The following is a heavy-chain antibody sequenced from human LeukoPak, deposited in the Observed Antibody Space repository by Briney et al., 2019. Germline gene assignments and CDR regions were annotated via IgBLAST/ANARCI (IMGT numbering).Heavy chain of an antibody. D-gene: IGHD4-17*01. J-gene: IGHJ5*02. CDR1: GGSISSYY. V-gene: IGHV4-59*12. Sequence: SETLSLTCAVSGGSISSYYWTWIRQPPGKGLEWIGHMYYGGSSNYNPSLKSRVTISVDKSKNQFSLRLSSVTAADTAVYYCSRLYGDYGWFDPWGQGTLVTVSS. CDR3: SRLYGDYGWFDP. CDR2: MYYGGSS.